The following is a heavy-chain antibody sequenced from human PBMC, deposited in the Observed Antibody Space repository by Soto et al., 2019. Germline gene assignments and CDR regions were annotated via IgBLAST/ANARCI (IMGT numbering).Heavy chain of an antibody. CDR2: ISYDGSNK. CDR3: AKAEVTVVTPYYFDY. J-gene: IGHJ4*02. CDR1: GFTFSSCA. Sequence: QVQLVESGGGVVQPGRSLRLSCAASGFTFSSCAMHWVRQAPGKGLEWVAVISYDGSNKYYADSVKGRFTISRDNSKNTLYLQMNSLRAEDTAVYYCAKAEVTVVTPYYFDYWGQGTLVTVSP. V-gene: IGHV3-30*18. D-gene: IGHD2-21*02.